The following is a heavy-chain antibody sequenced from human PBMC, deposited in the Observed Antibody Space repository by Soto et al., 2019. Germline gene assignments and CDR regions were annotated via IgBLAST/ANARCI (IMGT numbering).Heavy chain of an antibody. CDR3: ATNYYGSGSYYNDY. V-gene: IGHV1-24*01. CDR2: FDPEDGET. CDR1: GYTLTELS. J-gene: IGHJ4*02. D-gene: IGHD3-10*01. Sequence: ASVKVSCKVSGYTLTELSMHWVRQAPGKGLEWMGGFDPEDGETIYAQKFQGRVTMTEDTSTDTAYMELSSLRSEDTAMYYCATNYYGSGSYYNDYWGQGTLVTVSS.